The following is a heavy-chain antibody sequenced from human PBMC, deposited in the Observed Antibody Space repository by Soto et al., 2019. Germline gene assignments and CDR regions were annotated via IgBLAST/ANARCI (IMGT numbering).Heavy chain of an antibody. CDR3: ASGVPPSRESLRWGSYSYGYSWFDP. V-gene: IGHV4-31*03. J-gene: IGHJ5*02. D-gene: IGHD5-18*01. Sequence: PSETLSLTCTVSGGSISSGGYYWSWIRQHPGKGLEWIGYIYYSGSTYYNPSLKSRVTISVDTSKNQFSLKLSSVTAADTAVYYCASGVPPSRESLRWGSYSYGYSWFDPWGQGTLVTVSS. CDR2: IYYSGST. CDR1: GGSISSGGYY.